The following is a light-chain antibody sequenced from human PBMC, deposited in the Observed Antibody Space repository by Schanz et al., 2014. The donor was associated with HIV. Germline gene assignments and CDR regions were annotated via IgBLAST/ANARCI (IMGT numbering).Light chain of an antibody. Sequence: EIVLTQSPATQSLAPGERATLSCRASQSVGSNNLAWYQQKPGQPPRLVIYATSSRAAGIPDRFSGTGSGTDFTLIISRLEPDDFAVYYCHHYGDSRGTFGGGTEVDI. CDR1: QSVGSNN. V-gene: IGKV3-20*01. J-gene: IGKJ4*02. CDR2: ATS. CDR3: HHYGDSRGT.